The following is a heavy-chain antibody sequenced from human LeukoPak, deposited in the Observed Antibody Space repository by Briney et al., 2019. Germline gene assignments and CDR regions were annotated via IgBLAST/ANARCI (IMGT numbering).Heavy chain of an antibody. D-gene: IGHD3-22*01. Sequence: SETLSLTCTVSGGSISSSSYYWGWIRQPPGKGLEWIGSIYYSGSTYYNPSLKRRVTISVDTSKNQFSLKLSSVTAADTAVYYCARIITMIVVVHDAFDIWGQGTMVTVSS. CDR2: IYYSGST. V-gene: IGHV4-39*01. CDR1: GGSISSSSYY. CDR3: ARIITMIVVVHDAFDI. J-gene: IGHJ3*02.